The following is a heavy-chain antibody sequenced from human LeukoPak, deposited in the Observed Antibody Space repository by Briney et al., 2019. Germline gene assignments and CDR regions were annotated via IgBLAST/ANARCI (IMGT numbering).Heavy chain of an antibody. J-gene: IGHJ4*02. CDR3: ARGHALRWLQSPEYYFDY. D-gene: IGHD5-24*01. Sequence: SVKVSCKASGGTFSSYAISWVRQAPGQGLEWMGGIIPIFGTANYAQKFQGRVTITADESTSTAYMELSSLRSEDTAVYYCARGHALRWLQSPEYYFDYWGQGTLVTVSS. CDR2: IIPIFGTA. V-gene: IGHV1-69*01. CDR1: GGTFSSYA.